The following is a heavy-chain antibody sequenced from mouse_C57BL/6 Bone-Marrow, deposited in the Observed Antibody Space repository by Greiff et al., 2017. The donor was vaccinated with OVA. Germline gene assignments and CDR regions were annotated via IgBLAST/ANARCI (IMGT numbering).Heavy chain of an antibody. CDR3: ARDETGGGDY. J-gene: IGHJ4*01. Sequence: EVKLQEPGAELVRPGSSVKMSCKTSGYTFTSYGINWVKQRPGQGLEWIGYIYIGNGYTEYNEKFKGKATLTLDTSSRTAYMQLSSLTSEVSAIYICARDETGGGDYWGQGTSVTVSS. V-gene: IGHV1-58*01. CDR1: GYTFTSYG. CDR2: IYIGNGYT.